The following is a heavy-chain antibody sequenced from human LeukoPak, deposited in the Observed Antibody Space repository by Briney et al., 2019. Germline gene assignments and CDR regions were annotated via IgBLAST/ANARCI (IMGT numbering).Heavy chain of an antibody. J-gene: IGHJ6*02. D-gene: IGHD4-23*01. V-gene: IGHV1-46*01. CDR1: GYTFTSYY. CDR2: INPSGGST. CDR3: ARDMVGGKEYYYGMDV. Sequence: ASVKVSCKSSGYTFTSYYMHWVRQAPGQGLEWMGIINPSGGSTSYAQKFQARVTMTRDTSTSTVYMELSSLRSEDTAVYYCARDMVGGKEYYYGMDVWGQGTTVTVSS.